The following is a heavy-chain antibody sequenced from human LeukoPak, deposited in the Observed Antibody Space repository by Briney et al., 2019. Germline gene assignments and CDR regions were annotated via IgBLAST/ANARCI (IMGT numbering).Heavy chain of an antibody. D-gene: IGHD3-3*01. CDR1: GYSISSGYY. Sequence: TSETLSLTCTVSGYSISSGYYWGWIRQPPGKGLEWIGSIYYSGSTYYNPSLKSRVTISVDTSKNQFSLKLSSVTAADTAVYYCARQGDFWSGYYPPDDYWGQGTLVTVSS. CDR2: IYYSGST. CDR3: ARQGDFWSGYYPPDDY. V-gene: IGHV4-38-2*02. J-gene: IGHJ4*02.